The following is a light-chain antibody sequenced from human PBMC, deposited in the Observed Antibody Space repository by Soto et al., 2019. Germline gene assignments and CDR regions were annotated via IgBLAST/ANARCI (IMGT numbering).Light chain of an antibody. CDR2: VNT. CDR3: QSYDSSLSGSV. V-gene: IGLV1-40*01. J-gene: IGLJ2*01. Sequence: QSVLTQPPSVSGAPGQRVTISCTGSSSNIGAGYDVHWYQQLPGIAPKLLIYVNTNRPSGVPDRFSGSKSGTSASLAITGLQAEDEADYYCQSYDSSLSGSVFGGGTKVTVL. CDR1: SSNIGAGYD.